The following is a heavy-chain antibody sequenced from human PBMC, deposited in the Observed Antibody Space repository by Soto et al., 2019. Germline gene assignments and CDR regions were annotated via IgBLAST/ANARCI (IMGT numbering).Heavy chain of an antibody. J-gene: IGHJ6*02. CDR1: GFTFSGSW. Sequence: XGSLRLSCAASGFTFSGSWMHWVRQGPGKGLVWVSRINSDGSSTSYADSVKGRFTISRDNAKNTLYLQMNSLRAEDTALYYCARGHYYGMDVWGQGTTVTVSS. V-gene: IGHV3-74*01. CDR2: INSDGSST. CDR3: ARGHYYGMDV.